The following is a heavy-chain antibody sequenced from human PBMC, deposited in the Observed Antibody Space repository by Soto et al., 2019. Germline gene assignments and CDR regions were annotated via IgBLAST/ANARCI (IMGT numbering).Heavy chain of an antibody. CDR2: ISSSSTYI. CDR3: ARVGDCTDGACYFPIPGLDN. CDR1: GFTFKNYA. J-gene: IGHJ4*02. V-gene: IGHV3-21*01. D-gene: IGHD2-8*01. Sequence: EVQLVESGGGLVKPGGSLRLSCAASGFTFKNYAMNWVRQAPGKGLEWVSSISSSSTYIYYADSVRGRFTISRDNAKNSLTLQMNSLRAEDTAVYYCARVGDCTDGACYFPIPGLDNWGQGTLVTVSS.